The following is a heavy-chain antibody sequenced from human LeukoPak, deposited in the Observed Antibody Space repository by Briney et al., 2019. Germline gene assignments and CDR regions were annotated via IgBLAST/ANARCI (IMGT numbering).Heavy chain of an antibody. CDR2: ISYDGSNK. J-gene: IGHJ4*02. CDR1: GLTFSSYG. Sequence: PGRSLRLSCAASGLTFSSYGMHWVRQAPGKGLEWVAVISYDGSNKYYADSVKGRFTISRDNSKNTLYLQMNSLRAEDTAVYYCAKFGYSSGSWGQGTLVTVSS. CDR3: AKFGYSSGS. D-gene: IGHD6-13*01. V-gene: IGHV3-30*18.